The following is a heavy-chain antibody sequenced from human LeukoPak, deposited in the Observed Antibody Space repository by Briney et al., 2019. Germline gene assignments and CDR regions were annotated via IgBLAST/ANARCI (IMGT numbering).Heavy chain of an antibody. V-gene: IGHV4-34*01. D-gene: IGHD6-13*01. CDR3: ARGPDSSSWYGYYYYGMDV. CDR1: GGSFSGYY. J-gene: IGHJ6*02. CDR2: INHSGST. Sequence: SETLSLTCAVYGGSFSGYYWRWIRQPPGKGLEWIGEINHSGSTNYNPSLKSRVTISVDTSKNQFSLKLSSVTAADTAVYYCARGPDSSSWYGYYYYGMDVWGQGTTVTVSS.